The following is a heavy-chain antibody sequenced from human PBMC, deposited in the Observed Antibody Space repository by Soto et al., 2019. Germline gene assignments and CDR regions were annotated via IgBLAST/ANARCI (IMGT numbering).Heavy chain of an antibody. CDR1: GGRLSANGVA. J-gene: IGHJ4*02. Sequence: PSQTLSPPFAISGGRLSANGVAVEWLMQSTSRVLEWLGRTYYRSKWYSHYAVSVQSRISVNPDTSRNQFSLQLNSVTPEDTAVYYCARGAYSAFDYWGQGSLVTVSS. V-gene: IGHV6-1*01. CDR2: TYYRSKWYS. D-gene: IGHD2-21*01. CDR3: ARGAYSAFDY.